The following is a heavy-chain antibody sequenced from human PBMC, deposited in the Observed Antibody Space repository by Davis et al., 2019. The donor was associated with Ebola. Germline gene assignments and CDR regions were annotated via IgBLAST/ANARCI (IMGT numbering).Heavy chain of an antibody. V-gene: IGHV6-1*01. CDR3: ARGWLRSKFDY. CDR2: TYYSSKWYN. D-gene: IGHD5-12*01. Sequence: PSETLSLTCAISGDSVSSGGWNWIRQSPSRGLEWLGRTYYSSKWYNDYAESVRGRIIINPDTSKNQLSLQVNSVTPEDTAVYYCARGWLRSKFDYWGRGTLVTVSS. J-gene: IGHJ4*02. CDR1: GDSVSSGG.